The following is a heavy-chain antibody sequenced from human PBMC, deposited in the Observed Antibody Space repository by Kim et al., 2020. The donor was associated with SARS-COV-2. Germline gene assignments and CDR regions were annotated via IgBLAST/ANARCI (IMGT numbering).Heavy chain of an antibody. CDR1: GFTFSSYA. V-gene: IGHV3-48*02. CDR3: ASSVYYSDF. J-gene: IGHJ4*02. CDR2: IRSTGSII. Sequence: GGSLRLSCAASGFTFSSYAMTWVRQGPGKGLEWVSFIRSTGSIIYYADSVEGRFTISRDNAKNSLSLQMNSLRDEDTAMYYCASSVYYSDFWGPGTLATV. D-gene: IGHD3-10*01.